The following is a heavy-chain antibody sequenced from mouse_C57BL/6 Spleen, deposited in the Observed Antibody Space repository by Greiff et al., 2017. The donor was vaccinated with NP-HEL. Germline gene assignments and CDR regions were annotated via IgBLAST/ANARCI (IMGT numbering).Heavy chain of an antibody. J-gene: IGHJ2*01. Sequence: VESGASVKISCKASGYSFTDYNMNWVKQSNGKSLEWIGVINPNYGTTSYNQKFKGKATLTVDQSSSTAYMQLNSLTSEDSAVYYCARQGLRAYYFDYWGQGTTLTVSS. V-gene: IGHV1-39*01. CDR2: INPNYGTT. CDR1: GYSFTDYN. D-gene: IGHD2-4*01. CDR3: ARQGLRAYYFDY.